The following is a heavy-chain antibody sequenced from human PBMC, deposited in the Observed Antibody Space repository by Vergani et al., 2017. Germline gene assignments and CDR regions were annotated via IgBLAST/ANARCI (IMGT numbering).Heavy chain of an antibody. D-gene: IGHD3-16*01. J-gene: IGHJ4*02. CDR3: ASLLTGGIDY. CDR1: DYSISSGYY. CDR2: VYHSGST. V-gene: IGHV4-38-2*01. Sequence: QVQLQESGPGLVKPSATLYLTCAVSDYSISSGYYWGWVRQPPGKGLDWIGSVYHSGSTSYNPSLKSRVTISIDTSKNQFSLKLTSVTAADTAVYYCASLLTGGIDYWGQGILVTVFS.